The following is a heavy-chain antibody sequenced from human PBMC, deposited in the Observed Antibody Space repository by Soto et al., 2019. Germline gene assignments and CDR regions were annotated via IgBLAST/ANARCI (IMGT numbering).Heavy chain of an antibody. J-gene: IGHJ6*02. CDR1: GGSIISYY. CDR3: ARDYYDSSGYFGMDV. Sequence: SETLSLTCTFSGGSIISYYWSWIRQPPGKGLEWIGYIYYSGSTNYNPSLKSRVTISVDTSKNQFSLKLSSVTAADTAVYYCARDYYDSSGYFGMDVWGQGTTVTVSS. CDR2: IYYSGST. V-gene: IGHV4-59*01. D-gene: IGHD3-22*01.